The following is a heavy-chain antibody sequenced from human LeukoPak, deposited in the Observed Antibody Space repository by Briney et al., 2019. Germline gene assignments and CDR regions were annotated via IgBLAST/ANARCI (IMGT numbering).Heavy chain of an antibody. CDR3: VKDDGWVQYAN. V-gene: IGHV3-23*01. CDR1: GFTFSNHG. D-gene: IGHD5-24*01. J-gene: IGHJ4*02. CDR2: IRTDGVTT. Sequence: GGTLRLSCAASGFTFSNHGMNWVRQAPGKGLEWVSGIRTDGVTTYYADSVKGRFIISRDNSQNTVWLQMNSLSAEDAAVYYCVKDDGWVQYANWGQGTLVTVSS.